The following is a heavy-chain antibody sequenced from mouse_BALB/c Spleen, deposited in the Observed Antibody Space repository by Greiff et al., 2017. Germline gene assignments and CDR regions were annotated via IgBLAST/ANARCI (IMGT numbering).Heavy chain of an antibody. J-gene: IGHJ4*01. V-gene: IGHV2-9*02. CDR3: AREVYGNYYAMDY. CDR1: GFSLTSYG. Sequence: VQLQESGPGLVAPSQSLSITCTVSGFSLTSYGVHWVRQPPGKGLEWLGVIWAGGSTNYNSALMSRLSISKDNSKSQVFLKMNSLQTDDTAMYYCAREVYGNYYAMDYWGQGTSVTVSS. CDR2: IWAGGST. D-gene: IGHD2-1*01.